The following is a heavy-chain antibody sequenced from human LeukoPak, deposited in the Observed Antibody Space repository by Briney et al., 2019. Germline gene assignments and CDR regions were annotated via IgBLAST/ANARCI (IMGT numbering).Heavy chain of an antibody. D-gene: IGHD6-13*01. CDR3: ARHPNSNWDY. V-gene: IGHV3-30*03. CDR1: GFTFSHYG. J-gene: IGHJ4*02. Sequence: GGSLRLSCAASGFTFSHYGMHWVRQAPGKGLEWVALISYDGSNKYYADSVKGRFTISRDNSKNTLYMQMNSLRAEDTAVYYCARHPNSNWDYWGQGTLVTVSS. CDR2: ISYDGSNK.